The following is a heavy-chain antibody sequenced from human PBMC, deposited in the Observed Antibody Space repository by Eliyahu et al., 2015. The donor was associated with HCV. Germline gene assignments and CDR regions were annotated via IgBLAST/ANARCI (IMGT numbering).Heavy chain of an antibody. J-gene: IGHJ4*02. D-gene: IGHD4-17*01. Sequence: EVQLLESGGGLVQPGRSLRLSCAASGFTFSSXGXSWVRQAPGKGLEGVSVISGSGANTYYADSVKGRFTISRDKSKNTLSLQMNSLRAEDTAVYYCAKDMGYGDFLLRYTALDYWGQGALVIVSS. V-gene: IGHV3-23*01. CDR2: ISGSGANT. CDR3: AKDMGYGDFLLRYTALDY. CDR1: GFTFSSXG.